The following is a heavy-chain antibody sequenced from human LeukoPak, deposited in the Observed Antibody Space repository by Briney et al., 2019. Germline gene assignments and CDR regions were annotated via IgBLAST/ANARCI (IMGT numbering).Heavy chain of an antibody. CDR1: GGSISSHY. D-gene: IGHD3-3*01. V-gene: IGHV4-59*11. CDR2: IYYSGST. CDR3: ARLYYDFWSGYFDY. Sequence: SETLSLTCTVSGGSISSHYWSWIRQPPGKGLEWIGYIYYSGSTNYNPSLKSRVTISVDTSKNQFSLKLSSATAADTAVYYCARLYYDFWSGYFDYWGQGTLVTVSS. J-gene: IGHJ4*02.